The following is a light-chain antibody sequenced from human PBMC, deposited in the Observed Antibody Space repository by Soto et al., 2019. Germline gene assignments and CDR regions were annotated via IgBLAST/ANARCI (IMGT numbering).Light chain of an antibody. V-gene: IGKV4-1*01. Sequence: DIVMTQSTDSLALSLCESSTISCKSSQSAFFMSNNKNYIAWYQQRPGQTPSLLIYGASTRATGIPDRFSGSGSGTHFTLTISRLEPGDFAVYYCQHFGGTTFTFGQGTRLEI. CDR1: QSAFFMSNNKNY. CDR3: QHFGGTTFT. J-gene: IGKJ5*01. CDR2: GAS.